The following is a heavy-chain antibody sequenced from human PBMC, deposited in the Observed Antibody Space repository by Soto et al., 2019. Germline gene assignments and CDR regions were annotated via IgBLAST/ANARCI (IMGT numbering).Heavy chain of an antibody. CDR3: ARGNGSRVLDH. J-gene: IGHJ4*02. CDR2: VYPSGAT. D-gene: IGHD6-13*01. Sequence: SETLSLTCSVSGDSIRSPGYSWDWIRQSPGRGLEWIGYVYPSGATYYNPSFRGRLTLSVDKSKNQFSLKLTSVSAADTAVYYCARGNGSRVLDHWGQGTLVTVSS. V-gene: IGHV4-30-2*06. CDR1: GDSIRSPGYS.